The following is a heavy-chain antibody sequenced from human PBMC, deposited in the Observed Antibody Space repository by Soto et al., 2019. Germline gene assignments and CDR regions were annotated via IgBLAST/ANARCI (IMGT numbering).Heavy chain of an antibody. J-gene: IGHJ4*02. CDR1: GYTLTELS. D-gene: IGHD6-19*01. CDR3: ATDHQWLVPPSLDY. CDR2: FDPEDGET. V-gene: IGHV1-24*01. Sequence: GASVKVSCKVSGYTLTELSMHWVRQAPGKGLEWMGGFDPEDGETIYAQKFQGRVTMTEDTSTDTAYMELSSLRSEDTAVYYCATDHQWLVPPSLDYWGQGTLVTVSS.